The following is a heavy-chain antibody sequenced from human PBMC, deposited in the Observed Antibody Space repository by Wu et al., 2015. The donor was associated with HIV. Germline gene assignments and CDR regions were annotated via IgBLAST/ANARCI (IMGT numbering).Heavy chain of an antibody. Sequence: QVQLMQSGAEVKKPGASVKVSCKVSGYTLTELSMHWVRQAPGKGLEWMGGFDPEDGETIYAQKFQGRVTMTEDTSTDTAYMEPSSLRSEDTAVYYCATATIVVVVAATRDYYYGMDVWGQGTTVTVSS. CDR3: ATATIVVVVAATRDYYYGMDV. D-gene: IGHD2-15*01. J-gene: IGHJ6*02. CDR2: FDPEDGET. V-gene: IGHV1-24*01. CDR1: GYTLTELS.